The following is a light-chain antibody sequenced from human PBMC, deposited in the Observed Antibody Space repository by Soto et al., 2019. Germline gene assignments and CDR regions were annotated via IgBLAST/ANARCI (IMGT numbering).Light chain of an antibody. J-gene: IGLJ2*01. CDR2: EVN. V-gene: IGLV2-23*02. CDR3: CSYAGSSTYYVL. CDR1: SSDIGSHNF. Sequence: QSALTQPASVSGSPGQAITISCTGTSSDIGSHNFVSWFQQHPGKTPKLIIYEVNKWPSGVSHRFSGSKSGNTASLTISGLQAEDEADYSCCSYAGSSTYYVLFGGGTKVTVL.